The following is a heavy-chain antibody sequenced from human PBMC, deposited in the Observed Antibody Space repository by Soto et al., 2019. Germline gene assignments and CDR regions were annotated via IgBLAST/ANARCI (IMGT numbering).Heavy chain of an antibody. CDR3: AREDFYRFDY. CDR2: IKEDGSAK. V-gene: IGHV3-7*01. Sequence: EVQLVESGGGLVQPGGARRVSGAPLGFSFIPYCRGGVRQAPGRGLEWVANIKEDGSAKYYLDSVKGRFTISRDNAKNSLYLQMSSLRAEDTAVYYCAREDFYRFDYWGQGNLVTVSS. J-gene: IGHJ4*02. CDR1: GFSFIPYC.